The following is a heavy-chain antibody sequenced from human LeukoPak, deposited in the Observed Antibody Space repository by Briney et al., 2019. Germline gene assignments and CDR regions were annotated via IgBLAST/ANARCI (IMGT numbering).Heavy chain of an antibody. D-gene: IGHD1-26*01. CDR1: GFTFKSYW. CDR2: INQDGSEK. Sequence: GGSLRLSCAASGFTFKSYWMSWVRQAPGEGLEWVANINQDGSEKYYVDSVKGRFTISRDNAKNSLYLQMNSLRGEDTAAYYCARDEGGSYYYYWGQGTLVTVSS. CDR3: ARDEGGSYYYY. J-gene: IGHJ4*02. V-gene: IGHV3-7*01.